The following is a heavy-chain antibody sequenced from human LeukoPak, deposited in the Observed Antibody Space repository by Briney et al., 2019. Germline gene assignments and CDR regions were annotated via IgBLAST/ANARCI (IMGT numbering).Heavy chain of an antibody. CDR3: AGTTCSGGSCYYH. CDR2: ISSSSSTI. V-gene: IGHV3-48*01. J-gene: IGHJ5*02. Sequence: GGSLRLSCAASGFTFSSYSMNWVRQAPGKGLEWVSYISSSSSTIYYADSVKGRFTISRDNAKNSLYLQMNSLRAEDTAVYYCAGTTCSGGSCYYHWGQGTLVTVSS. D-gene: IGHD2-15*01. CDR1: GFTFSSYS.